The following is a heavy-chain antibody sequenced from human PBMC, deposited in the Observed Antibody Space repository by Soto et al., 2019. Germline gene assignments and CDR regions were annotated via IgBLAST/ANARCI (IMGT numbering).Heavy chain of an antibody. Sequence: QVQLVQSGAEVKKPGASVKVSCKASGYTFTSDGVSWVRQAPGQGLAWMGWISGYNGNTNYAQRFRDRVTLTTDTSTRTAYIERRSLRSDDSAVYYCARDAHCGGAPGCRAMDVWGQGTTITVSS. J-gene: IGHJ6*02. CDR2: ISGYNGNT. CDR3: ARDAHCGGAPGCRAMDV. CDR1: GYTFTSDG. D-gene: IGHD2-21*01. V-gene: IGHV1-18*04.